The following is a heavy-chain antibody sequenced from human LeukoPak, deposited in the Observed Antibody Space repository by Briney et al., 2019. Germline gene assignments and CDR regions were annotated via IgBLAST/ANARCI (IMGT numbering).Heavy chain of an antibody. CDR1: GGTFSSYA. Sequence: SVKVSCKASGGTFSSYAISWVRQAPGQGLEWMGGIIPIFGTANYAQKFQGRVTITADESTSTAYMELSSLRSEDTAVYHCARTYYYDSSGYYPLDYWGQGTLVTVSS. J-gene: IGHJ4*02. V-gene: IGHV1-69*13. CDR2: IIPIFGTA. D-gene: IGHD3-22*01. CDR3: ARTYYYDSSGYYPLDY.